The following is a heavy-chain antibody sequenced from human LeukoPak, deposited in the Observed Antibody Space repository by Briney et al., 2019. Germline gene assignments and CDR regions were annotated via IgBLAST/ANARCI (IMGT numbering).Heavy chain of an antibody. CDR3: ASRGYSGYDPGREFDY. D-gene: IGHD5-12*01. CDR2: IYSGSST. CDR1: GFTINNNY. Sequence: GVSLRLSCAASGFTINNNYMSWVRQAPGKGLEWVSVIYSGSSTYYADSVRGRFTISRDNSKNTLLLQMNSLRVEDTAMYYCASRGYSGYDPGREFDYWGQGTLVTVSS. J-gene: IGHJ4*02. V-gene: IGHV3-66*01.